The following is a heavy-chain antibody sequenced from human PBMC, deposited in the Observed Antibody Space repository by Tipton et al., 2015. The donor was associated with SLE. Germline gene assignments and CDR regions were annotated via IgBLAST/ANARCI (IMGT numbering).Heavy chain of an antibody. CDR3: TRDHYFYDSGGVYTFDI. CDR1: GFTFSDYY. D-gene: IGHD3-22*01. J-gene: IGHJ3*02. V-gene: IGHV3-11*04. Sequence: SLRLSCAVSGFTFSDYYMSWIRQAPGKGLEWLSYISSSGSTQFYADSVRGRFTISRDNAKNSLYLQMNSLRAEDTAVYYCTRDHYFYDSGGVYTFDIWGQGTLVTVSS. CDR2: ISSSGSTQ.